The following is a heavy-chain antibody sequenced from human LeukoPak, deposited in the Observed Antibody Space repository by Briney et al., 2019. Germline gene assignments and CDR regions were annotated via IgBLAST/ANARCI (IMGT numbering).Heavy chain of an antibody. V-gene: IGHV3-30*04. CDR2: ISYDGSNK. D-gene: IGHD3-16*01. CDR3: AGGVRGEAFDI. J-gene: IGHJ3*02. Sequence: GGSLRLSCAASGFTFSSYAMHWVRQAPGKGLEWVAVISYDGSNKYYADSVKGRFTISRDNSKNTLYLQMNSLRAEDTAVYYCAGGVRGEAFDIWGQGTMVTVSS. CDR1: GFTFSSYA.